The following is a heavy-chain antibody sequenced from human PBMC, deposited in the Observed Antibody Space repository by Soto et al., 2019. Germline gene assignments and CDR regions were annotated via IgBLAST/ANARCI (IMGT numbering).Heavy chain of an antibody. J-gene: IGHJ6*02. CDR3: ARRMIAVAGNYYYYGMDV. D-gene: IGHD6-19*01. V-gene: IGHV4-39*01. CDR1: GCSISSSSYY. Sequence: SETLSLTCTVSGCSISSSSYYWGWIRQPPGKGLEWIGSIYYSGSTYYNPSLKSRVTISVDTSKNQFTLKLSSVTAADTAVYYCARRMIAVAGNYYYYGMDVWGQGTTVTVSS. CDR2: IYYSGST.